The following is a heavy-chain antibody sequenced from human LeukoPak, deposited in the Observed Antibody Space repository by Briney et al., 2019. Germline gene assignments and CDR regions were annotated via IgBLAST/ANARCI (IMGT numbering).Heavy chain of an antibody. D-gene: IGHD6-6*01. V-gene: IGHV3-21*01. CDR2: ISSSSSYI. CDR1: GFTFSSYS. J-gene: IGHJ5*02. CDR3: ARVAAPSDWFDP. Sequence: PGGSLRLSCAASGFTFSSYSMNWVRQAPGKGLEWVSSISSSSSYIYYADSVKGRFTISRDNAKNSLYLQMNSLRAEDTAVYYCARVAAPSDWFDPWGQGTLVTVSS.